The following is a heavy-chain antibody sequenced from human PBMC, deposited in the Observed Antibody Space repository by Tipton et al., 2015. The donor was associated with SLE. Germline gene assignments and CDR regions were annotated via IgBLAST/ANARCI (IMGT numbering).Heavy chain of an antibody. J-gene: IGHJ4*02. V-gene: IGHV3-30*03. CDR3: STGPSTGPPNPYYFDD. CDR1: GFTFSSYS. CDR2: ISYDGNNQ. Sequence: SLRLSCAASGFTFSSYSMNWVRQAPGKGLEWVALISYDGNNQYYADSVKGRFTISRDNSKNTLYLQMNSLRGEDTAVYYCSTGPSTGPPNPYYFDDWGLGTLVTVSS.